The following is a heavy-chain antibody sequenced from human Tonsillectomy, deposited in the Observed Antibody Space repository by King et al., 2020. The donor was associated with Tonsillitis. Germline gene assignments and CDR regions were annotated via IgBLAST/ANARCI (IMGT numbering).Heavy chain of an antibody. J-gene: IGHJ4*02. Sequence: VQLVESGGGLVQPGGSLRLSCAASGLSVSSNYMSWARQAPGKGLEWVSVIYSGGSTYYADSVKGRFTISRDTSKNTLYLQMNSLRAEDTAVYYCARDLRGSYDYWGQGTLVTVSS. D-gene: IGHD1-26*01. CDR3: ARDLRGSYDY. CDR2: IYSGGST. V-gene: IGHV3-66*01. CDR1: GLSVSSNY.